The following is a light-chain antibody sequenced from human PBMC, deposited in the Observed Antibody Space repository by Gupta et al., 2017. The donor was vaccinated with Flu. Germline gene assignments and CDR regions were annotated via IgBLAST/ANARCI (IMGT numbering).Light chain of an antibody. CDR2: RNN. V-gene: IGLV1-47*01. Sequence: QSVLTQPPSASGTPGQRVTISCSGSSSNIGSNYVYWYQQHPGTAPKLLIYRNNQRPSGVPDRFSGSKSGTSASLAISGLRSEDEADYYCAAWDDSRSGHVVFGGGTKLTVL. CDR3: AAWDDSRSGHVV. J-gene: IGLJ2*01. CDR1: SSNIGSNY.